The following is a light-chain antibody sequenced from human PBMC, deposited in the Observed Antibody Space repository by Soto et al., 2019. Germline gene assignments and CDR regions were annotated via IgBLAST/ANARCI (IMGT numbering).Light chain of an antibody. V-gene: IGKV3-20*01. CDR3: QQYEILPFT. CDR2: GAS. J-gene: IGKJ3*01. Sequence: EIVLTQSPGTLSLSPGEGATLSCRASQSVDYTYLAWFQQKPGQAPRLLIYGASTRATYIPDRFSGSGSGTDFTLSMSGLEPEDSAVYYCQQYEILPFTFGPGTKVDIK. CDR1: QSVDYTY.